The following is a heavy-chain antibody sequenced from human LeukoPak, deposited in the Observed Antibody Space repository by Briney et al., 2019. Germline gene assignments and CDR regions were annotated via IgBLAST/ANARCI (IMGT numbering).Heavy chain of an antibody. CDR1: GGTFSSYA. CDR3: AREESLVGAMD. J-gene: IGHJ4*02. V-gene: IGHV1-69*06. D-gene: IGHD1-26*01. CDR2: IIPVFGTA. Sequence: SVKVSCKASGGTFSSYAISWVRQAPGQGLEWMGGIIPVFGTANYAQKFQGRVTITADKSTSTAYMELSSLRSEDTAVYYCAREESLVGAMDWGQGTLVTVSS.